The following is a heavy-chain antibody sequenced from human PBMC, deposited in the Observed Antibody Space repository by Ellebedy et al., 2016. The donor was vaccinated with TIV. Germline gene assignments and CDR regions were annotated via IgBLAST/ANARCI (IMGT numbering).Heavy chain of an antibody. CDR2: ISGSGGST. Sequence: GESLKISCAASGFTFSSYAMSWVRQAPGKGLEWVSAISGSGGSTYYADSVKGRFTISRDNSKNTLYLQMNSLRAEDTAVYYCAKDRGGLDDYGDPYNWFDPWGQGTLVTVSS. CDR3: AKDRGGLDDYGDPYNWFDP. V-gene: IGHV3-23*01. J-gene: IGHJ5*02. D-gene: IGHD4-17*01. CDR1: GFTFSSYA.